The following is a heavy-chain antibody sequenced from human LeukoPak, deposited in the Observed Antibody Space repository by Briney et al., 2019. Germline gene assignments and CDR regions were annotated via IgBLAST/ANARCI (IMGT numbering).Heavy chain of an antibody. CDR3: ARKAGGSYYMDV. D-gene: IGHD1-26*01. Sequence: GGSLRLSCAASGFTFSSYWMHWVRQAPGKGLVWFSRINSDGSSTSYADSVKGRFTISRDNAKNALYLQMNSLRAEDTAVYYCARKAGGSYYMDVWGKGTTVTVSS. V-gene: IGHV3-74*01. CDR2: INSDGSST. CDR1: GFTFSSYW. J-gene: IGHJ6*03.